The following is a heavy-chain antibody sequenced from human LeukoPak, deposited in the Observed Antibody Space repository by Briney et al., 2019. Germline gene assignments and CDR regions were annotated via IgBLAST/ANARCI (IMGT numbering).Heavy chain of an antibody. J-gene: IGHJ3*02. CDR3: ARERTYNAFDI. V-gene: IGHV3-30*04. CDR2: ISYDGSNK. CDR1: GFTFSSYA. Sequence: PGGSLRLSCAASGFTFSSYAMHWVRQAPGKGLEWVAVISYDGSNKYYADSVKGRFTISRDNAKNTLYLQMNSLRAEDTAVYYCARERTYNAFDIWGQGTMVTVSS. D-gene: IGHD3-16*01.